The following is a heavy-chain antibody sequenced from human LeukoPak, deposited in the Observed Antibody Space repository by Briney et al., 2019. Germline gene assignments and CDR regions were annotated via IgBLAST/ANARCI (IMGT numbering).Heavy chain of an antibody. Sequence: PGGSLRFSCVASGFTFSNYVMNWVRQAPGKGLECVSSISGSGTSTYYADSVKGRFTSSRDNSKNTLYLQMDSLRAEDTAVYYCARAGGTAGSNWYFDLWGRGTLVTVSS. CDR1: GFTFSNYV. D-gene: IGHD6-13*01. V-gene: IGHV3-23*01. CDR3: ARAGGTAGSNWYFDL. CDR2: ISGSGTST. J-gene: IGHJ2*01.